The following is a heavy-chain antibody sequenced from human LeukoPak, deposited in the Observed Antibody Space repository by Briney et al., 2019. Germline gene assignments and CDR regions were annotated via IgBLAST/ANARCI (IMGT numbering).Heavy chain of an antibody. Sequence: GGSLRLSCAASGFTVSSNYMSWVRQAPGQGLEWVSILYSRGSTYYADSVKGRFTISRDDSKNTLYLQMNSLRAEDTAVYYCASGGMGARKYYSDPFHYWGQGTLVTVSS. CDR2: LYSRGST. CDR1: GFTVSSNY. J-gene: IGHJ4*02. D-gene: IGHD3-10*01. CDR3: ASGGMGARKYYSDPFHY. V-gene: IGHV3-53*01.